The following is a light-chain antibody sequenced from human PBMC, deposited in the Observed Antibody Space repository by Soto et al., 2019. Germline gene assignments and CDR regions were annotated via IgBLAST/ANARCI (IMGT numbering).Light chain of an antibody. CDR3: PQYNDWPIT. CDR1: QSVNIN. V-gene: IGKV3-15*01. Sequence: EIVMTQSPATLSVSPGERATLSCRASQSVNINLAWYQQKPGQAPRLLTYGASTRATGIPARFSGGGSGTEFTLTISSLQSEDFAVYYCPQYNDWPITFGQGTRLEI. CDR2: GAS. J-gene: IGKJ5*01.